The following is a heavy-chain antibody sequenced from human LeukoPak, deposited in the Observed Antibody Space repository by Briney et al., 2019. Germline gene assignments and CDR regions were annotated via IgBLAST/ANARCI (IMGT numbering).Heavy chain of an antibody. CDR3: ARGLRQGSAWSWGPKEKSYQYMDV. CDR2: INPRGST. V-gene: IGHV4-34*01. D-gene: IGHD6-19*01. CDR1: GGSFSSHY. Sequence: PSETLSLTCGVSGGSFSSHYWTWIRQPPGKGLEWIGEINPRGSTNYNPSLESRVTVSADTSRDQLSLSLTSVTAADSAVYFCARGLRQGSAWSWGPKEKSYQYMDVWGTGTTVIVSS. J-gene: IGHJ6*04.